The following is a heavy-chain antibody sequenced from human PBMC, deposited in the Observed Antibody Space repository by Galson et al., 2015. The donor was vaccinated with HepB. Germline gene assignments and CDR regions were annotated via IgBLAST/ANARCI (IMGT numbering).Heavy chain of an antibody. Sequence: SLRLSCAASGFTFSSYSMNWVRQAPGKGLEWISSISSSGSYIYYADSVKGRFTISRDNAKNSLYLQMSSLRAEDTAVYYCGIAAAGRGSPTDYWGQGTLVTVSS. CDR2: ISSSGSYI. CDR3: GIAAAGRGSPTDY. CDR1: GFTFSSYS. V-gene: IGHV3-21*01. J-gene: IGHJ4*02. D-gene: IGHD6-13*01.